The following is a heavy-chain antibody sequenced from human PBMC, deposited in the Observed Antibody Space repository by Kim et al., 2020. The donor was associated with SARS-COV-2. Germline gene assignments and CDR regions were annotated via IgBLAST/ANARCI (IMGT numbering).Heavy chain of an antibody. CDR1: GGSISSGDYY. J-gene: IGHJ5*02. D-gene: IGHD3-3*01. Sequence: SETLSLTCTVSGGSISSGDYYWSWIRQPPGKGLEWIGYIYYSGSTYYNPSLKSRVTISVDTSKNQFSLKLSSVTAADTAVYYCAREVSDFWSGFHWFDPWGQGTLVTVSS. V-gene: IGHV4-30-4*01. CDR2: IYYSGST. CDR3: AREVSDFWSGFHWFDP.